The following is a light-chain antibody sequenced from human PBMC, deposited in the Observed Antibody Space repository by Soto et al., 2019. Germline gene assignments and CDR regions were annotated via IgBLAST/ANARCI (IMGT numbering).Light chain of an antibody. CDR2: AAS. V-gene: IGKV3-20*01. CDR1: QSVSSTY. CDR3: QQYGSSRWT. Sequence: EIVLTQSPDTLSLFPGERATLSCRASQSVSSTYLAWYQQKPGQAPRPLISAASSRATGTPDRFSGSGSGTDFTLTISRLEPEDFAVYYCQQYGSSRWTFGQGTKVEIE. J-gene: IGKJ1*01.